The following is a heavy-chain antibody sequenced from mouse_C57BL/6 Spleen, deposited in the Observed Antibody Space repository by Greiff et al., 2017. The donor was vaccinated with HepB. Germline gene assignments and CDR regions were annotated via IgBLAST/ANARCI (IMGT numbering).Heavy chain of an antibody. Sequence: VHVKQSGPELVKPGASVKMSCKASGYTFTDYNMHWVKQSHGKSLEWIGYINPNNGGTSYNQKFKGKATLTVNKSSSTAYMELRSLTSEDSAVYYCARCPNWEDAMDYWGQGTSVTVSS. J-gene: IGHJ4*01. D-gene: IGHD4-1*01. CDR2: INPNNGGT. CDR1: GYTFTDYN. CDR3: ARCPNWEDAMDY. V-gene: IGHV1-22*01.